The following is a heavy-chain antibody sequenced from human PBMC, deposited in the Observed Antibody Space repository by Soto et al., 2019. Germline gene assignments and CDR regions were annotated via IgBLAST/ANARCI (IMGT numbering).Heavy chain of an antibody. J-gene: IGHJ6*02. CDR2: INPNSGGT. Sequence: GASVKVSCKASGYTFTGYYMHWVRQAPGQGLEWMGWINPNSGGTNYAQKFQGWVTMTRDTSISTAYMELSRLRSDDTAVYYCARDLHLTLDCSSTSCYDTGYGMDFWGPGITVNVSS. CDR1: GYTFTGYY. V-gene: IGHV1-2*04. CDR3: ARDLHLTLDCSSTSCYDTGYGMDF. D-gene: IGHD2-2*01.